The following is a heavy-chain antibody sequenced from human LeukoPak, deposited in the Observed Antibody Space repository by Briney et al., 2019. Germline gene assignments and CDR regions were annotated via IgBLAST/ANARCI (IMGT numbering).Heavy chain of an antibody. J-gene: IGHJ5*02. CDR3: AKDSGVYGSGKFDP. D-gene: IGHD3-10*01. Sequence: GGSLRLSCAASGFTFSSYEMNWVRQAPGKGLEWVSYISSSGSTIYYADSVKGRFTISRDNSKNTLYLQMNSLRAEDTAVHYCAKDSGVYGSGKFDPWGQGTLVTVSS. CDR2: ISSSGSTI. V-gene: IGHV3-48*03. CDR1: GFTFSSYE.